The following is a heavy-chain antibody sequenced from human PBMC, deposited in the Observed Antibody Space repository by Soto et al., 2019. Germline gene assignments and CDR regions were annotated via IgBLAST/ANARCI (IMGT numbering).Heavy chain of an antibody. Sequence: SETLSLTCTVSGGSISSGGYYWSWIRQHPGKGLEWIGYIYYSGSTYYNPSLKSRVTISVDTSKNQFSLKLSSVTAADTAVYYCARELRDYVWGSYSLARRHFDYWGQGTLVTVSS. CDR3: ARELRDYVWGSYSLARRHFDY. CDR2: IYYSGST. CDR1: GGSISSGGYY. V-gene: IGHV4-31*03. D-gene: IGHD3-16*01. J-gene: IGHJ4*02.